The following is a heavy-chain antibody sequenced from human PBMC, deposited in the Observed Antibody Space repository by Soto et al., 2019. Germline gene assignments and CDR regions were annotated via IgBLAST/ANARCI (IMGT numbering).Heavy chain of an antibody. CDR3: ARERNQGKVHY. Sequence: SETLSLTCAVYGGSFSGYYWSWIRQPPGKGLEWIGENNHSGSTNYNPSRKSRVTISVDTSKNQFSLKLSSVTAADTAVYYCARERNQGKVHYWGQGTRVTVAS. CDR2: NNHSGST. V-gene: IGHV4-34*01. CDR1: GGSFSGYY. J-gene: IGHJ4*02.